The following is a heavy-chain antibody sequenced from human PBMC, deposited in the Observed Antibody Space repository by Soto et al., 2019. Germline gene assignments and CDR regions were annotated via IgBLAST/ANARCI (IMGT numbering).Heavy chain of an antibody. J-gene: IGHJ3*02. CDR3: ARRRRVTIFGVVINDAFDI. CDR2: IYYSGST. V-gene: IGHV4-59*05. Sequence: SETLSLTCTVSGGSISSYYWSWIRQPAGKGLEWIGRIYYSGSTYYDPSLKSRVTISVDTPKNQFSLKLSSVTAADTTVYYCARRRRVTIFGVVINDAFDIWGQGTMVTVSS. CDR1: GGSISSYY. D-gene: IGHD3-3*01.